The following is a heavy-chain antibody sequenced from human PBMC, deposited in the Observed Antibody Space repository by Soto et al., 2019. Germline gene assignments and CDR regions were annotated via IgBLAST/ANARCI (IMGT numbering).Heavy chain of an antibody. CDR2: ITTGGTAM. D-gene: IGHD1-7*01. CDR3: ARHGGTFDP. J-gene: IGHJ5*02. V-gene: IGHV3-11*01. CDR1: GFIVSDYD. Sequence: QMQLVESGGGLVKPGGSLRLSCAASGFIVSDYDMTWIRQAPGKGLEWVSCITTGGTAMYYTDSMKGRFTISRDNAKNSVYLQMNNLRAEDTAIYYCARHGGTFDPWGQGTLVSVSS.